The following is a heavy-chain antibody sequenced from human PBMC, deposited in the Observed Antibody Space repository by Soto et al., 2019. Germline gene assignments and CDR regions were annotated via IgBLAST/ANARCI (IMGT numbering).Heavy chain of an antibody. V-gene: IGHV3-23*01. D-gene: IGHD3-16*02. J-gene: IGHJ4*02. CDR1: GFTFSSYA. CDR2: ISGSGGST. CDR3: AKESEGYDYIWGSYRDFDY. Sequence: EVQLLESGGGLVQPGGSLRLSCAASGFTFSSYAMSWVRQAPGKGLEWVSAISGSGGSTYYADSVKGRFTISRDNSKNKLDLQMTSLRAEDTAVYDGAKESEGYDYIWGSYRDFDYWGQGTLVTVSS.